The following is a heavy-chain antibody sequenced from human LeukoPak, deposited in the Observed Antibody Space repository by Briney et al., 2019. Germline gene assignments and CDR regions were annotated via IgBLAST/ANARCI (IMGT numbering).Heavy chain of an antibody. CDR2: ISGSDGDT. V-gene: IGHV3-23*01. Sequence: GGSPRLSCTASGFTFSRYTMSWVRQAPGKGLEWVSGISGSDGDTFHADSVKGRFTISRDNSKNMVYLQMNSLRAEDTAVYYCARGLLRYFDWFPFDYWGQGTLVTVSS. J-gene: IGHJ4*02. D-gene: IGHD3-9*01. CDR1: GFTFSRYT. CDR3: ARGLLRYFDWFPFDY.